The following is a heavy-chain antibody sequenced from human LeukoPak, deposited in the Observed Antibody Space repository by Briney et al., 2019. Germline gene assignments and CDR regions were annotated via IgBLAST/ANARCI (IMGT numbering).Heavy chain of an antibody. Sequence: PGESLKISCKGSGYSFSTYWIGWVRQMPGKGLEWMGLINAADSDTRYSPSFQGLVLISVDKSISTAYLQWGNLKATDTAFYYCARVPCTGGSCSRTFDYWGQGTLVTVYS. CDR3: ARVPCTGGSCSRTFDY. V-gene: IGHV5-51*01. D-gene: IGHD2-8*02. J-gene: IGHJ4*02. CDR2: INAADSDT. CDR1: GYSFSTYW.